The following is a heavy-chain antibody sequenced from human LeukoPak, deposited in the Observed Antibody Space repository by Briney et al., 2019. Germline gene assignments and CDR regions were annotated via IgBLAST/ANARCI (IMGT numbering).Heavy chain of an antibody. V-gene: IGHV3-23*01. CDR2: SGSGGST. Sequence: SGSGGSTYYADSVKGRFTISRDNSKNPLYLQMNSLRAEDTAVYYCAKDAHPYSSSWYYFDYWGQGTLVTVSS. J-gene: IGHJ4*02. D-gene: IGHD6-13*01. CDR3: AKDAHPYSSSWYYFDY.